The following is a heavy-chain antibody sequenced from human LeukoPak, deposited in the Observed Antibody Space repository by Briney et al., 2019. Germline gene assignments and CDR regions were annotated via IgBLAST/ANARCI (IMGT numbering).Heavy chain of an antibody. Sequence: GGSLRLSCAASRFTFSTYAMTWVRQALGKGLEWVSATSGSGDNTYFAESVKGRFTISRDNSKNTLYLQMNSLRAEDTAVYYCAKSMKFYDSHLPFDYWGQGTLVTVSS. CDR2: TSGSGDNT. V-gene: IGHV3-23*01. J-gene: IGHJ4*02. CDR3: AKSMKFYDSHLPFDY. D-gene: IGHD3-3*01. CDR1: RFTFSTYA.